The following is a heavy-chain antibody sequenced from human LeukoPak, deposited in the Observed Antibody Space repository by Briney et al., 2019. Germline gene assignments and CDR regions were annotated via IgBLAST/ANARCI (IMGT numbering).Heavy chain of an antibody. CDR1: GFTFSSYG. V-gene: IGHV3-23*01. Sequence: PGGTLRLSCAASGFTFSSYGMSWVRQAPGKGLEWVSYISSSGSTIYYADSVKGRFTISRDNSKNTLYLQMNSLRADDTAVYYCAKALVEATLHAFDIWGQGTTVTVSS. CDR2: ISSSGSTI. CDR3: AKALVEATLHAFDI. D-gene: IGHD1-26*01. J-gene: IGHJ3*02.